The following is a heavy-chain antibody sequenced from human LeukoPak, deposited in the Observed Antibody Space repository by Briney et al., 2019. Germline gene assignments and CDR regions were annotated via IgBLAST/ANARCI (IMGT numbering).Heavy chain of an antibody. V-gene: IGHV3-11*04. Sequence: GGSLRLSCAASGFTFSDYYMSWIRQAPGKGLEWVSYISSSGSTIYYADSVKGRFTISRDNAKNSLYLQMNSLRAEDTAVYYCARGQGLAARFPSFFDYWGQGTLVTVSS. CDR1: GFTFSDYY. D-gene: IGHD6-6*01. CDR3: ARGQGLAARFPSFFDY. J-gene: IGHJ4*02. CDR2: ISSSGSTI.